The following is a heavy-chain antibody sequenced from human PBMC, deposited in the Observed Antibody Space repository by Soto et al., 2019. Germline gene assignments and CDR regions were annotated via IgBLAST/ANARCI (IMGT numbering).Heavy chain of an antibody. J-gene: IGHJ4*01. Sequence: AGGSLRLSFATSQFTFRIYGMHCGRQAPGNGLQRVAHISYHGHSQDTADHVKGRINVYRDNSKNTLYLQMSSRRIEDTDVYYCVQDQVVAGQYYGPSVLFLWGLGTLVTVSS. D-gene: IGHD3-10*01. CDR2: ISYHGHSQ. CDR3: VQDQVVAGQYYGPSVLFL. CDR1: QFTFRIYG. V-gene: IGHV3-30*18.